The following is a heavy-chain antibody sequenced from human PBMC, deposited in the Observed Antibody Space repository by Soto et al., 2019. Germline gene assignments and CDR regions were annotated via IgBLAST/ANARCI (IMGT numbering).Heavy chain of an antibody. CDR2: ISSSSSYI. CDR1: GFTFSSYS. V-gene: IGHV3-21*01. D-gene: IGHD4-17*01. J-gene: IGHJ6*03. Sequence: EVQLVESGGGLVKPGGSLRLSCAASGFTFSSYSMNWVRQAPGKGLAWVSSISSSSSYIYYANSVKGRFTISRDNAKNSLYLQMNSLIAEDTAVYYCARDNYGYYEVGYYYYMDVWGKGTTVTVSS. CDR3: ARDNYGYYEVGYYYYMDV.